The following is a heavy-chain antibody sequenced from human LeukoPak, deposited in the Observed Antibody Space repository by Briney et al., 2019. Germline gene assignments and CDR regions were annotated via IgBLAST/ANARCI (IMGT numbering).Heavy chain of an antibody. CDR1: GFSFSDYY. Sequence: KAGGSLRLSCAASGFSFSDYYMSCMRQAPGKGLEWVSYISSSSSYTNYADSVKGRFTISRDNAKNSLYLQMDSLRDDDTAVYYCARAYGSGSHGYWGQGTLVTVSS. J-gene: IGHJ4*02. D-gene: IGHD3-10*01. V-gene: IGHV3-11*05. CDR2: ISSSSSYT. CDR3: ARAYGSGSHGY.